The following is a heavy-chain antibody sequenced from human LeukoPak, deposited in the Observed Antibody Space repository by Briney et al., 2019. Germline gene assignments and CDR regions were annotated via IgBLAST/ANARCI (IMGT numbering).Heavy chain of an antibody. Sequence: GGSLRLSCAAYGFTFSSYAMHWVRQAPGKGLEWVAVISYDGSNKYYADSVKGRFTISRDNSKNTLYLQMNSLRAEDTAVYYCARVRGPYDSSGYRRSWFDPWGQGTLVTVSS. CDR2: ISYDGSNK. CDR3: ARVRGPYDSSGYRRSWFDP. CDR1: GFTFSSYA. J-gene: IGHJ5*02. D-gene: IGHD3-22*01. V-gene: IGHV3-30-3*01.